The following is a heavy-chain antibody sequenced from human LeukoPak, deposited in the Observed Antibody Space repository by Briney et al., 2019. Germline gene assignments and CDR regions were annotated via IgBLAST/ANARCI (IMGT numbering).Heavy chain of an antibody. CDR2: IYYSGST. CDR1: GGSISSYY. J-gene: IGHJ5*02. V-gene: IGHV4-59*01. D-gene: IGHD1-1*01. Sequence: PSETLSLTCTVSGGSISSYYWSWIRQPPGKGLEGIGYIYYSGSTNYNPSLKSRVTISVDTSKSQFSLKLSSVTAADTAVYYCARHGTPGTNLNWFDPWGQGTLVTVSS. CDR3: ARHGTPGTNLNWFDP.